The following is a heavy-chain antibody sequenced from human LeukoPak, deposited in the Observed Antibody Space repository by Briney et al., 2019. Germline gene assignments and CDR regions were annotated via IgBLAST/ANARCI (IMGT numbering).Heavy chain of an antibody. Sequence: SETLSLTCTVSGGSISSYYWSWIRQPAGKGLEWIGRIYTSGSTNYNPSLKSRVTISVDTSKNQFSLKLSSVTAADTAVYYCARKSGYRHLNWFDPWGQGTLVTVSS. V-gene: IGHV4-4*07. J-gene: IGHJ5*02. CDR1: GGSISSYY. CDR3: ARKSGYRHLNWFDP. D-gene: IGHD3-3*01. CDR2: IYTSGST.